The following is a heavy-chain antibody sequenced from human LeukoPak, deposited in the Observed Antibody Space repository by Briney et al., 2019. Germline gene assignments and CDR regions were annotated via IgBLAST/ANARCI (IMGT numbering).Heavy chain of an antibody. Sequence: SETLSLTCTASGGSISSYYWSWIRQPPGKGLEWIGYIYYSGSTNYNPSLKSRVTISVDTSKNQFSLKLSSVTAADTAVYYCAAQRAGPGGDYWGQGTLVTVSS. D-gene: IGHD3-10*01. CDR2: IYYSGST. V-gene: IGHV4-59*01. J-gene: IGHJ4*02. CDR1: GGSISSYY. CDR3: AAQRAGPGGDY.